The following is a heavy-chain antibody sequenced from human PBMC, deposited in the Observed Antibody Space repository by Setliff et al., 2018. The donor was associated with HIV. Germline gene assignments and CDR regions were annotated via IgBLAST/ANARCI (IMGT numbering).Heavy chain of an antibody. V-gene: IGHV4-39*01. Sequence: SETLSLTCTVSGGSVSSTSYYWGWIRQPTGKGLEWIGTIYYSGDTQYNPSFKSRVIMSVDTSKNQFSLRLISMTAADTAVYYCARRMAARLALEYWGQGTLVTVSS. CDR3: ARRMAARLALEY. D-gene: IGHD6-6*01. CDR2: IYYSGDT. CDR1: GGSVSSTSYY. J-gene: IGHJ4*02.